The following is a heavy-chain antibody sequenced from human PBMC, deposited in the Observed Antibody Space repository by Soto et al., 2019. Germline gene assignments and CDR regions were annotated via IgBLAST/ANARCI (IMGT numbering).Heavy chain of an antibody. Sequence: PGESLKISCKGSGFTFTRYWIAWVLQMPGKGLEWMGIIYPCDSDSSYSPSFQGQVTISADKSINTAYLHWSSLKASDTAIYYCAKHEGYCSTTTCSNFEYWGQGTLVTVSP. J-gene: IGHJ4*02. CDR2: IYPCDSDS. CDR1: GFTFTRYW. D-gene: IGHD2-2*01. CDR3: AKHEGYCSTTTCSNFEY. V-gene: IGHV5-51*01.